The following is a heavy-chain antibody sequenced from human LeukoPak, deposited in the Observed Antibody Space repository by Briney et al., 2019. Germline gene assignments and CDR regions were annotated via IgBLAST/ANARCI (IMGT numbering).Heavy chain of an antibody. CDR2: IYSGGST. V-gene: IGHV3-53*01. J-gene: IGHJ4*02. CDR3: ARERYCSTTSCSFIDS. CDR1: GFTVSSNF. Sequence: PGGSLRLSCAASGFTVSSNFMSWVRQAPGKGLEWVSVIYSGGSTYYADSVKGRFTVSRDNSKNTLYLQMNSLRAEDTAVYYCARERYCSTTSCSFIDSWGQGTLVTVSS. D-gene: IGHD2-2*01.